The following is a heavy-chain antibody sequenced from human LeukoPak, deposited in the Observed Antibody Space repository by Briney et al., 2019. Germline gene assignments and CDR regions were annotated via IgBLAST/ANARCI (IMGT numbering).Heavy chain of an antibody. CDR1: GYTFTGYY. D-gene: IGHD5-12*01. V-gene: IGHV1-2*02. Sequence: ASVKVSCKASGYTFTGYYMHWVRQAPGKGLEWMGWINPNSGGTNYAQKFQGRVTMTRDTSISTAYMELSRLRSDDTAVYYCARFYSGYGNYYYYMDVWGKGTTVTVSS. CDR2: INPNSGGT. J-gene: IGHJ6*03. CDR3: ARFYSGYGNYYYYMDV.